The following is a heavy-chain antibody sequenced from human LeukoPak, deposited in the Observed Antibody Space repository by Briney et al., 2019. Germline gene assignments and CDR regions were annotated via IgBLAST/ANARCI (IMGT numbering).Heavy chain of an antibody. CDR1: GYSISSGYY. V-gene: IGHV4-38-2*02. J-gene: IGHJ4*02. Sequence: PSKTLSLTCAVSGYSISSGYYWGWIRQPPGKGLEWIGSMYHSGSTYYNPSLKSRVSIVVDTSKNQFSLKLRSVTAADTAVYYCARDEAVAGSSFDYWGQGILVSVSS. D-gene: IGHD6-19*01. CDR3: ARDEAVAGSSFDY. CDR2: MYHSGST.